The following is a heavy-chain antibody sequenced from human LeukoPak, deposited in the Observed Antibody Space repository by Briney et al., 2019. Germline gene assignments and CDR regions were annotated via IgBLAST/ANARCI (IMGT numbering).Heavy chain of an antibody. J-gene: IGHJ4*02. V-gene: IGHV4-59*08. CDR2: IYYSGST. D-gene: IGHD2-15*01. Sequence: SETPSLTCTVSGGSISSFYWSWIRQPPGKGLEWIGYIYYSGSTNYNPSLKSRVTISVDTSKNQFSLKLSTVTAADTAVYYCARHTGYSSFDYWGQGTLVTVSS. CDR3: ARHTGYSSFDY. CDR1: GGSISSFY.